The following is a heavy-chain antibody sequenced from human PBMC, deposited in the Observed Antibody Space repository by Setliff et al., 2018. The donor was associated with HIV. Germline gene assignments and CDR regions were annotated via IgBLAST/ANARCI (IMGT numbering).Heavy chain of an antibody. CDR2: IYTSRGT. D-gene: IGHD6-13*01. CDR3: ARSPPYRSSWEYYFDY. J-gene: IGHJ4*02. V-gene: IGHV4-4*09. Sequence: NPSETLSLTCTVSGGSISGYHWNWLRQTPGKGLEWIGYIYTSRGTNYNHSLRTRVIIPVDTSNQFSLKLSSVTAADAAVYYCARSPPYRSSWEYYFDYWGQGILVTVSS. CDR1: GGSISGYH.